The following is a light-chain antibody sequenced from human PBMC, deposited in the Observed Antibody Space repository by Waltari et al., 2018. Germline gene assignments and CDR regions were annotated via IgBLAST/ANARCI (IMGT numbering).Light chain of an antibody. CDR3: SSYTSTSSVVL. CDR2: EVN. Sequence: QSALTQPASVSGSPGQSITISCTGTSSDVGDYKYVSWYQHHPGKAPKVRVYEVNIRPSGVSNRFSGSKSGNTASLTISGLQAEDEADYYCSSYTSTSSVVLFGGGTKLTVL. CDR1: SSDVGDYKY. J-gene: IGLJ2*01. V-gene: IGLV2-14*01.